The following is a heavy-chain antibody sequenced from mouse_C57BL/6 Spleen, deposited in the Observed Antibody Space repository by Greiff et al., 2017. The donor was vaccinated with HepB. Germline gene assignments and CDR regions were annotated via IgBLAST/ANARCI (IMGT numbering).Heavy chain of an antibody. Sequence: EVKVVESGGGLVQPGGSLSLSCAASGFTFTDYYMSWVRQPPGKALEWLGFIRNKANGNTTEYSASVKGRFTISRDNSQSILYLQMNALRAEDSATYYCARYMAYYSNFYFDYWGQGTTLTVPS. V-gene: IGHV7-3*01. CDR1: GFTFTDYY. D-gene: IGHD2-5*01. CDR3: ARYMAYYSNFYFDY. J-gene: IGHJ2*01. CDR2: IRNKANGNTT.